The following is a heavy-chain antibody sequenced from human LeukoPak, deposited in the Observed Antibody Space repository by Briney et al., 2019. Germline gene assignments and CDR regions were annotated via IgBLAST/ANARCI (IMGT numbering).Heavy chain of an antibody. V-gene: IGHV3-7*01. CDR1: GFTFSHFW. J-gene: IGHJ4*02. CDR3: ARTIHDYGFY. CDR2: MNQHGSGK. Sequence: PGGSLRLSCAASGFTFSHFWMSWVRQAPGKGLEWVANMNQHGSGKYYVDSVKGRFTISRDNAKNSLYLQMNNLRGKDTAMYYCARTIHDYGFYWGPGTLVTVSS. D-gene: IGHD4-17*01.